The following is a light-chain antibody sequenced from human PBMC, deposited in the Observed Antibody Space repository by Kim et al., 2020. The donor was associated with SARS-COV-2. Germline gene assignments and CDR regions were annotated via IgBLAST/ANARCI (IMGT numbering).Light chain of an antibody. CDR1: QTVSSYS. CDR2: GTS. V-gene: IGKV3-20*01. J-gene: IGKJ2*01. CDR3: QYYGTSPLYT. Sequence: EIVLTQSPGPLSMSPGERATLPCSASQTVSSYSLGWYQQKPGQAPRLLIYGTSSRAPGIPDRFRGSGSGTDFTLTITRLEPEDFAVYYCQYYGTSPLYTFGQRTKLEI.